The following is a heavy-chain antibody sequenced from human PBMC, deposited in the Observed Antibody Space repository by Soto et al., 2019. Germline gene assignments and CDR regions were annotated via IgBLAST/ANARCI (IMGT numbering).Heavy chain of an antibody. CDR1: GFTFSSHA. CDR2: ISSSGGST. Sequence: PGGSLRLSCAASGFTFSSHAMSWVRQAPGKGLEWVSAISSSGGSTYYADSVKGRFTISRDNSKNTLYLQMNSLRAEDTAVYYCAKDKAMVRGVSCMDVWGQGTTVTVSS. CDR3: AKDKAMVRGVSCMDV. J-gene: IGHJ6*02. V-gene: IGHV3-23*01. D-gene: IGHD3-10*01.